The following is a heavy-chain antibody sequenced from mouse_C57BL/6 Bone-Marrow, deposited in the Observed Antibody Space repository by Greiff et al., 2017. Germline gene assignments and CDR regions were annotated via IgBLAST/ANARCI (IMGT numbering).Heavy chain of an antibody. V-gene: IGHV14-4*01. CDR1: GFNINDDY. J-gene: IGHJ2*01. D-gene: IGHD1-1*01. CDR3: THYYGSSLDY. Sequence: VQLQQSGAELVRPGASVKLSCTASGFNINDDYMHWVQPRPEQGLEWIGWIDPENGDTEYASKFQGKATITADTSSNTAYLQLSSLTSEDTAVYYCTHYYGSSLDYWGQGTTLTVSS. CDR2: IDPENGDT.